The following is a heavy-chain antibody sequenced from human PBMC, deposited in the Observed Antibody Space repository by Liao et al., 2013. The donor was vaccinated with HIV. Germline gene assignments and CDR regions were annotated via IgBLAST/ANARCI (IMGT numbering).Heavy chain of an antibody. CDR1: GGSISSGVYY. Sequence: QVQLQESGPGPVKPSQTLSLTCTSLGGSISSGVYYWSWIRQPAGKGLEWIGRLYTSGSSNYNPSFKSRVAMSIDTSKSQFSLILNSVTAADTAVYYCASVGVKSYGYYFDDWGQGILVTVSS. D-gene: IGHD3-16*01. CDR2: LYTSGSS. CDR3: ASVGVKSYGYYFDD. J-gene: IGHJ4*02. V-gene: IGHV4-61*02.